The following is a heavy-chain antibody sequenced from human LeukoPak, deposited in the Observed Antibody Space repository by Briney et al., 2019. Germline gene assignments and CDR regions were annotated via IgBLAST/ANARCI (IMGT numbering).Heavy chain of an antibody. D-gene: IGHD1-1*01. CDR2: ISGSGGST. V-gene: IGHV3-23*01. J-gene: IGHJ4*02. CDR3: AKDRPTTDPDY. Sequence: PGGSLRLSCAASGSIFSSHDMSWVRQAPGKGLEWVSAISGSGGSTYYADSVKGRFTISRDNSKNTLFLQINSLRVEDAAVYYCAKDRPTTDPDYWGQGTLVTVS. CDR1: GSIFSSHD.